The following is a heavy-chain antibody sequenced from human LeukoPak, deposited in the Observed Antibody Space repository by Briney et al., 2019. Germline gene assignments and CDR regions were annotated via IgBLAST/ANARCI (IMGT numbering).Heavy chain of an antibody. Sequence: GESLKISCRGSGYSFTSYWIGWVRQMPGKGLEWMGIIYPGDPDTRYSPSFQGQVTISADKSISTAYLQWSSLKASGTAMYYCARVVGATTFFYYYYMDVWGKGTTVTVSS. D-gene: IGHD1-26*01. CDR1: GYSFTSYW. J-gene: IGHJ6*03. CDR3: ARVVGATTFFYYYYMDV. V-gene: IGHV5-51*01. CDR2: IYPGDPDT.